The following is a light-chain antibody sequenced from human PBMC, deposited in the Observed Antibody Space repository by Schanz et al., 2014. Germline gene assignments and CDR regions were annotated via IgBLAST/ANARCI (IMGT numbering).Light chain of an antibody. J-gene: IGLJ2*01. Sequence: QSVLTQPASVSGSPGQSITISCTGTSSDVGSYNLVSWYQQHPGKAPKLMIYEVSQWPSGVSDRFSGSKSGNTASLPISGLQDEDEADYYCCSYAGSSTLLFGGGTKLTVL. CDR1: SSDVGSYNL. CDR2: EVS. CDR3: CSYAGSSTLL. V-gene: IGLV2-23*02.